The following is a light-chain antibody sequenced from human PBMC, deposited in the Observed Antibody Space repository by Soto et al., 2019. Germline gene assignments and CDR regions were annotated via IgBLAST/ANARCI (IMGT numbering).Light chain of an antibody. CDR1: QSVRSN. J-gene: IGKJ4*01. V-gene: IGKV3-15*01. CDR3: QQYDNWPLT. CDR2: GAS. Sequence: EVVMTQSPATLSVSPGEGATLSCRASQSVRSNLAWYQKKPGQSHRLLIYGASTRATAVPARFSGRGSGTEFTLTISSLHSEDFAVYYCQQYDNWPLTFGGGTQVEIK.